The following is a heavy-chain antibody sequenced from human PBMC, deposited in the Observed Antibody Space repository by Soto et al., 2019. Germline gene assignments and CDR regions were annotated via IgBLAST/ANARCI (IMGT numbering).Heavy chain of an antibody. CDR2: ISSSGTTT. CDR3: ARRFDD. CDR1: GFSFSSYE. J-gene: IGHJ4*02. Sequence: HPVGSLRLSCAASGFSFSSYEMNWVRQAPGKGLEWVSYISSSGTTTYYADSVKGRFAISRDNAKNSLYLQMNSLRVEDTAVYYCARRFDDWGQGTLVTVSS. V-gene: IGHV3-48*03.